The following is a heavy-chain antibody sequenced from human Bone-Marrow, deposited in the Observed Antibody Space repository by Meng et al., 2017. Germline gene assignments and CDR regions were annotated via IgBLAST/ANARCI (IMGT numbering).Heavy chain of an antibody. CDR3: ASWIYSCGWQ. J-gene: IGHJ4*02. V-gene: IGHV4/OR15-8*02. Sequence: QVTVQGPGPGLVMLSGTLSLSCVVFGGTISSIDWWSWVRQPPGKGLEWIGEIYHGGDTNYNPSLKSRVTIAIDRSKNQFSLKLSSVTAADTAVYYCASWIYSCGWQWGQGTLVTVSS. CDR2: IYHGGDT. D-gene: IGHD6-19*01. CDR1: GGTISSIDW.